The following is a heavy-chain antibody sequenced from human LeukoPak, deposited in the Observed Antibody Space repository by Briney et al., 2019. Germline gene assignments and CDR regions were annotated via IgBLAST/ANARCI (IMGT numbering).Heavy chain of an antibody. Sequence: ASVKVSCKASGYTFTSNYIHWVRQAPGQGLEWMGMIYPRDGSTSYAQKFQGRVTVTRDTSTSTVYMELSSLRSEDTAVYYCARDWRYYDSSGYAIGYFDLWGRGTLVTVSS. CDR2: IYPRDGST. V-gene: IGHV1-46*01. J-gene: IGHJ2*01. CDR1: GYTFTSNY. CDR3: ARDWRYYDSSGYAIGYFDL. D-gene: IGHD3-22*01.